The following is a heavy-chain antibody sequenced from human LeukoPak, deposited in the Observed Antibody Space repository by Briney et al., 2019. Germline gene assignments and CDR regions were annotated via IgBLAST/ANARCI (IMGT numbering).Heavy chain of an antibody. CDR3: AKDVNYYASSGYYPGAFDI. J-gene: IGHJ3*02. CDR1: GFTFSSYA. CDR2: ISGSVGST. V-gene: IGHV3-23*01. Sequence: GGSLRLSCAASGFTFSSYAMSWVRQAPGKGLEWGSAISGSVGSTYYADSVRGRFTISRDNSKNTLYLQMNSLRAEDTAVYYCAKDVNYYASSGYYPGAFDIWGQGTMVTVSS. D-gene: IGHD3-22*01.